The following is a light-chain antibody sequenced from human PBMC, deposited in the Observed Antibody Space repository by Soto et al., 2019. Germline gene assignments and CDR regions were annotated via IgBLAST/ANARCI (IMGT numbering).Light chain of an antibody. J-gene: IGKJ4*01. CDR1: QSVNSN. CDR3: QRYNNWPLT. V-gene: IGKV3-15*01. Sequence: EMVMTQSPAILSVSPGESATLSCRASQSVNSNYLAWYQQHPGQPPRLLIYGISTRATGIPARFSGSGSGTEFSLTISSLQSEDFAVYYCQRYNNWPLTFGGGTKVESK. CDR2: GIS.